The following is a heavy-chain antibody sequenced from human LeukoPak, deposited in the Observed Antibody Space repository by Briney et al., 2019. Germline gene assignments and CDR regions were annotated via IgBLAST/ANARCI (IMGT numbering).Heavy chain of an antibody. CDR2: IYSGGSGST. J-gene: IGHJ4*03. D-gene: IGHD2-15*01. CDR3: ARAGLGYCSGGSCWSPFYFDY. CDR1: GFTVSSSY. V-gene: IGHV3-53*01. Sequence: GGSLRLSCAASGFTVSSSYMSWVRQAPGKGLEWVSVIYSGGSGSTYYADSVKGRFTISRDNSKNTLNLQMNSLRAEDTAVYYCARAGLGYCSGGSCWSPFYFDYWGQGTTVTVSS.